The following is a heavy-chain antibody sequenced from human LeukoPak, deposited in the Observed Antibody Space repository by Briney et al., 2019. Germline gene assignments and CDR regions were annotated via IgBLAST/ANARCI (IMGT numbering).Heavy chain of an antibody. CDR1: GYIFTNYG. J-gene: IGHJ4*02. Sequence: ASVKVSCKASGYIFTNYGVSWVRLAPGQGLEWMGWVSAYNGDTDYAQNLQGRVTMTTDTSTSTAYMELRHLRSDDTAVYYCARARGDSSSSSYDYWGQGTLVTVSS. CDR3: ARARGDSSSSSYDY. CDR2: VSAYNGDT. D-gene: IGHD6-6*01. V-gene: IGHV1-18*01.